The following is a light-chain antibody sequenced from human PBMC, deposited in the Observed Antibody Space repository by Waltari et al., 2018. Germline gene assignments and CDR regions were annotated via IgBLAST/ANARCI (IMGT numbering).Light chain of an antibody. Sequence: ERVSIACRASESITTYLNWYQQKPGIAPKLLIYSASKLQSGVPSRFSGSGSGTDFTLTISSLQPEDFATYYCQQSFNTPYTFGLGTKVEIK. CDR2: SAS. J-gene: IGKJ2*01. V-gene: IGKV1-39*01. CDR3: QQSFNTPYT. CDR1: ESITTY.